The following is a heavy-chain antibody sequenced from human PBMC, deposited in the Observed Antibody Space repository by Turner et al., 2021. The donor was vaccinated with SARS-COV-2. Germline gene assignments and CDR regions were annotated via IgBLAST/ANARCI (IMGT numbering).Heavy chain of an antibody. CDR3: TRRGIAAAGNDY. Sequence: VQLVESGVDFVHPGGSLRLSCVGSGFTFSDHWMHWVRQGPGKGLVWVSRISDDGSSASYGGSVRGRFTVSRDNAKNTLYLQMNSLRPDDTGVYYCTRRGIAAAGNDYWGQGTLVTVSS. V-gene: IGHV3-74*01. CDR1: GFTFSDHW. D-gene: IGHD6-13*01. J-gene: IGHJ4*02. CDR2: ISDDGSSA.